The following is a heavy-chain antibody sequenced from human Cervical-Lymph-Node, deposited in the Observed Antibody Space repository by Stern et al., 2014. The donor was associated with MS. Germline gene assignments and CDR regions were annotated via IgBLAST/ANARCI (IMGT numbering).Heavy chain of an antibody. CDR3: ATYSSTWSPPWF. CDR1: GDTFTSYY. Sequence: VQLVQSGAEVKKPGASVKVSCKASGDTFTSYYMHWVRQAPGQGLEWMGIINPTGGSTHYAQKFQGRVTLTRDTSPSTVYMELSSLRSEDTAVYYCATYSSTWSPPWFWGQGTLVTVSS. CDR2: INPTGGST. D-gene: IGHD6-13*01. J-gene: IGHJ4*02. V-gene: IGHV1-46*01.